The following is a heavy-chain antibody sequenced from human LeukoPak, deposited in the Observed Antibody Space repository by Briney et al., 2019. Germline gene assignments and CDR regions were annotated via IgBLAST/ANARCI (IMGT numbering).Heavy chain of an antibody. V-gene: IGHV4-4*07. D-gene: IGHD3-22*01. CDR3: ARGRYYDTLH. CDR2: IYTSGST. J-gene: IGHJ4*02. CDR1: GFTVSSNY. Sequence: PGGSLRLSCAASGFTVSSNYMSWIRQPAGKGLEWIGRIYTSGSTNYNPSLKSRVTISVDTSKNQFSLKLSSVTAADTAVYYCARGRYYDTLHWGQGTLVTVSS.